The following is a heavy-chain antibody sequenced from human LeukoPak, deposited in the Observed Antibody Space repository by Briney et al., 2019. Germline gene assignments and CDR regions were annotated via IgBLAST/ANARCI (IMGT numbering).Heavy chain of an antibody. CDR3: AKENYYGMDA. J-gene: IGHJ6*02. Sequence: GGSLRLSCAASGFTFSSHSMNWVRQAPGKGLEWVSYISSSSSTIYYADSVKGRFTISRDNAKNSLYLQMNSLRAEDTAVYYCAKENYYGMDAWGQGTTVTVSS. CDR2: ISSSSSTI. V-gene: IGHV3-48*01. CDR1: GFTFSSHS.